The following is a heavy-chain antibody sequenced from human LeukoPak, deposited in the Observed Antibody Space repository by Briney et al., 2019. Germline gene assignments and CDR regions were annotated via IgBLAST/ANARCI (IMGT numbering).Heavy chain of an antibody. J-gene: IGHJ4*02. Sequence: SGGSLRLSCAASGFTFSNAWMNWVRQAPGKGLEWVGRIKSKTDGGTTDYAAPVKGRFTISRDDSKNTLYLQMNSLKTEDTAVYYCSTTYYYDSSEGYWGQGTLVTVSS. V-gene: IGHV3-15*07. CDR1: GFTFSNAW. D-gene: IGHD3-22*01. CDR2: IKSKTDGGTT. CDR3: STTYYYDSSEGY.